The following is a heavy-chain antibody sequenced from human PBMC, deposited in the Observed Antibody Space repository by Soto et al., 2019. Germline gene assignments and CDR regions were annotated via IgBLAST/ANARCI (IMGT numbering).Heavy chain of an antibody. D-gene: IGHD4-17*01. Sequence: ASVKVSCKASGYTFTSYGISWVRQAPGQGLEWMGWISAYNGNTNYAQKLQGRVTMTTDTSTSTAYMELRSLRSDDTAVYYCARTTGAYLDYAFDYWGQGTLVTVSS. CDR3: ARTTGAYLDYAFDY. CDR1: GYTFTSYG. J-gene: IGHJ4*02. V-gene: IGHV1-18*01. CDR2: ISAYNGNT.